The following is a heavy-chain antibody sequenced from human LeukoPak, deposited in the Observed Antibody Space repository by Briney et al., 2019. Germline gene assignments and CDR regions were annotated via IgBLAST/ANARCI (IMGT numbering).Heavy chain of an antibody. V-gene: IGHV4-39*01. CDR1: GGSTSSSSFY. CDR3: VRSFSTTWYPHY. D-gene: IGHD6-13*01. J-gene: IGHJ4*02. Sequence: SETLSLTCTVSGGSTSSSSFYWGWIRQPPGKGLECIGRISYSGRTYYNPSLQSRVTISVDTSKNQFSLRLSSVTAADTAVYYCVRSFSTTWYPHYWGQGTLVTVSS. CDR2: ISYSGRT.